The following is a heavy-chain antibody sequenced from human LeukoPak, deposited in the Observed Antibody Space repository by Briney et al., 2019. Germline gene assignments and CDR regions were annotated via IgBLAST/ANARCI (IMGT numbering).Heavy chain of an antibody. J-gene: IGHJ4*02. V-gene: IGHV1-2*02. CDR3: ARAGIVVVPAAIGYY. Sequence: ASVKVSCKASGYTFTGYYLHWVRQAPGQGLEWMGWINPHSGGTNYAQKFQGRVTMTRDTSISTAYMELSRLRSDDTAVYYCARAGIVVVPAAIGYYWGQGTQVTVSS. CDR2: INPHSGGT. D-gene: IGHD2-2*02. CDR1: GYTFTGYY.